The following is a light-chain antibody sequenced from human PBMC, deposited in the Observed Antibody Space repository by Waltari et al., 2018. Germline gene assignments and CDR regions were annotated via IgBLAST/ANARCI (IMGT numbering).Light chain of an antibody. CDR1: QTIGLS. V-gene: IGKV3-15*01. CDR2: HAS. CDR3: QQYNNWPPGT. J-gene: IGKJ1*01. Sequence: TVVTQSPATLSVSPGERASLSCRTSQTIGLSLAWYQQKPGQAPRLLIYHASTRATGIPAGFSGSGAESEFTLTISSLQSEDVAVYYCQQYNNWPPGTFGQGTRVEI.